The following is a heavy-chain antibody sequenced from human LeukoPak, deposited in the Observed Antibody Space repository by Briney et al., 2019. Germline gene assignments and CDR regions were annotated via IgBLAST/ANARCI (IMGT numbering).Heavy chain of an antibody. J-gene: IGHJ5*02. CDR3: VRHQVRTMLNS. V-gene: IGHV4-39*01. CDR1: GGSIISNTYY. CDR2: MSHSGTP. Sequence: PSETLSPTCSVSGGSIISNTYYWGWVRQPPGKGLEWIGSMSHSGTPDYNASLRRRAAMSVDTSKNQVSLKLNSVTAADTAVYYCVRHQVRTMLNSWGQGTLVTVSS. D-gene: IGHD3-10*02.